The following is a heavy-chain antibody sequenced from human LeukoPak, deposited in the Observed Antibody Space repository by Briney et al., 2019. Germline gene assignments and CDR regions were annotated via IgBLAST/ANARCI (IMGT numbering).Heavy chain of an antibody. CDR2: INHSGST. V-gene: IGHV4-34*01. J-gene: IGHJ5*02. Sequence: SETLSLTCAVYGGSFSGYYWGSIRQPPGKGLEWIGEINHSGSTNYNPSLKSRVTISVDTSKNQFSLKLSSVTAADTAVYYCARRGMNIVVVPAAIGSNWFDPWGQGTLVTVSS. CDR1: GGSFSGYY. CDR3: ARRGMNIVVVPAAIGSNWFDP. D-gene: IGHD2-2*01.